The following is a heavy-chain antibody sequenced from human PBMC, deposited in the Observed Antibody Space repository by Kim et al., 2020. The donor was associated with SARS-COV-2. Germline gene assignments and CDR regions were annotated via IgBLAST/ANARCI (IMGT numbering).Heavy chain of an antibody. V-gene: IGHV1-8*01. J-gene: IGHJ5*02. CDR2: MNPNSGNT. CDR1: QYTFTSYD. CDR3: ARDSEGGSGNSDP. Sequence: ASVKVSCKASQYTFTSYDINWVRQATGQGLEWIGWMNPNSGNTGYAQNFQGRVTMTRNTSISTAYMELSSLTSEDTAVYYCARDSEGGSGNSDPWGQGTLVTVSS. D-gene: IGHD3-10*01.